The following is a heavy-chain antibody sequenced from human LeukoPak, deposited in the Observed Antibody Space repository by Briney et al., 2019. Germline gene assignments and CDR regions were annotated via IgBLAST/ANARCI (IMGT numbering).Heavy chain of an antibody. J-gene: IGHJ1*01. CDR2: IYYSGST. CDR3: ARHSYCGGDCYYLQH. CDR1: GGSISSYY. V-gene: IGHV4-59*08. Sequence: SETLSLTCTVSGGSISSYYWSWIRQPPGKGREWMGYIYYSGSTSYNSSLKSRVTISVDTSKNQFSLKLSSVTAADTAVYYCARHSYCGGDCYYLQHWGQGTLVTVSS. D-gene: IGHD2-21*02.